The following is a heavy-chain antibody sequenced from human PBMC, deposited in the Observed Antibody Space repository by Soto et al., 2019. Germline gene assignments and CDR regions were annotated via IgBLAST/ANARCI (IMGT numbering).Heavy chain of an antibody. CDR3: AKDVYSSSDYYYYGMDV. D-gene: IGHD6-6*01. CDR2: ISYDGSNK. J-gene: IGHJ6*02. V-gene: IGHV3-30*18. Sequence: GGSLRLSCAASGFTFSSYGMHWVRQAPGKGLEWVAVISYDGSNKYYADSVKGRFTISRDNSKNTLYLQMNSLRAEDTAVYYCAKDVYSSSDYYYYGMDVWGQGTTVTVSS. CDR1: GFTFSSYG.